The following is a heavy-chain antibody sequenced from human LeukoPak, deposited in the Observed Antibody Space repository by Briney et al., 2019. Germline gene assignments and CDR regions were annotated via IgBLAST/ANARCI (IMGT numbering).Heavy chain of an antibody. CDR2: IRFDGSKK. D-gene: IGHD3-22*01. CDR1: GFTHRTYG. CDR3: AKDWGYYDSSAISD. Sequence: GGPLRLSCAASGFTHRTYGMHWVRQAPGKGLEWVAFIRFDGSKKEYVESVKGRFTISRDNSKNTLYLQMNSLRGADTAVYYCAKDWGYYDSSAISDWGQGTLVIVSS. V-gene: IGHV3-30*02. J-gene: IGHJ4*02.